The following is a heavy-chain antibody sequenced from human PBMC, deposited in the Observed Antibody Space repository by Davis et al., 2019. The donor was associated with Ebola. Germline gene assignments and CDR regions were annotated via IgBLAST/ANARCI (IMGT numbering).Heavy chain of an antibody. J-gene: IGHJ4*02. CDR1: GGPFTNYY. D-gene: IGHD1-1*01. Sequence: PSETLSLTCAVYGGPFTNYYWTWIRQPPGKGLEWIGEILHSGNVNYSPSLQSRVTISVDMSKNQFSLTVNSVTAADTGLYFCARGDKVTPVGKRGLRQLDGFDSWGQGTLVTVSS. V-gene: IGHV4-34*01. CDR3: ARGDKVTPVGKRGLRQLDGFDS. CDR2: ILHSGNV.